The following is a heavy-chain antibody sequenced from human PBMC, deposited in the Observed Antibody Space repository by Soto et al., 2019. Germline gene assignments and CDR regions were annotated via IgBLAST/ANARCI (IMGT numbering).Heavy chain of an antibody. Sequence: SETLSLTCTVSGGSISSSNYYWGWIRQPPGKGLEWIGYIYYSGSTYYNPSLESRVTISVDTSKNQFSLKLTSVTAADTAVYYCAAYYSDTYWGRGTLVTVSS. D-gene: IGHD3-22*01. J-gene: IGHJ4*02. CDR3: AAYYSDTY. CDR1: GGSISSSNYY. CDR2: IYYSGST. V-gene: IGHV4-31*03.